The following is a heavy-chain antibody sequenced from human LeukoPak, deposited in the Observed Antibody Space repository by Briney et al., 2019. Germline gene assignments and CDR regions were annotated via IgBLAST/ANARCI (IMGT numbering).Heavy chain of an antibody. CDR1: GFTFSSYS. Sequence: GGSLRLSCAASGFTFSSYSMNWVRQAPGKGLEWVSSISTGSSYIYYADSVKGRFTISRDNAKDSLYLQMNSLRAEDTAVYYCARGKGAYYYSSPDYWGQGTLVTVSS. CDR2: ISTGSSYI. V-gene: IGHV3-21*01. CDR3: ARGKGAYYYSSPDY. J-gene: IGHJ4*02. D-gene: IGHD3-22*01.